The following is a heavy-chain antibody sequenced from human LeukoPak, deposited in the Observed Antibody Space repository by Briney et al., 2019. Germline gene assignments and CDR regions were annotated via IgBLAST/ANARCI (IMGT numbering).Heavy chain of an antibody. J-gene: IGHJ4*02. CDR2: ISYDGSNK. V-gene: IGHV3-30*19. D-gene: IGHD2-15*01. CDR3: ARGLGYCGGGSCYTVYFDY. Sequence: PGGSLRLSCAASGFTFSSYGMHWVRQAPGKGLEWVAVISYDGSNKYYADSVKGRFTISRDNSKNTLYLQMNSLRAEDTAVYYCARGLGYCGGGSCYTVYFDYWGQGTLVTVSS. CDR1: GFTFSSYG.